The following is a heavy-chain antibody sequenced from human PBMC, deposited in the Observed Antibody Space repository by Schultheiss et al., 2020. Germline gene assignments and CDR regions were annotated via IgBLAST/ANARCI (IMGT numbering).Heavy chain of an antibody. V-gene: IGHV3-66*03. Sequence: GGSLRLSCAASGFTFSSYGMHWVRQAPGKGLEWVSVIYSCGSTYYADSVKGRFTISRDNSKNTLYLQMNSLRAEDTAVYYCARGGGSGSYHGSFYYWGQGTLVTVSS. CDR3: ARGGGSGSYHGSFYY. CDR2: IYSCGST. CDR1: GFTFSSYG. J-gene: IGHJ4*02. D-gene: IGHD1-26*01.